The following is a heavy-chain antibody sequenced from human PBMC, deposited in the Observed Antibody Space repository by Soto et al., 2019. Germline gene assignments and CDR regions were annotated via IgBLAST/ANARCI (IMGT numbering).Heavy chain of an antibody. J-gene: IGHJ4*02. CDR1: GFTCSSHA. CDR3: AKVSSSWYAGFFDL. CDR2: LSDSGGSI. V-gene: IGHV3-23*01. Sequence: GGSLRLSCTASGFTCSSHAMTWVRQAPGKGLEWVSGLSDSGGSIYYADSVKGRFTIFRDNSMNTLYLQMNTLRAEDTAVYYCAKVSSSWYAGFFDLWGQGTLVTVSS. D-gene: IGHD6-13*01.